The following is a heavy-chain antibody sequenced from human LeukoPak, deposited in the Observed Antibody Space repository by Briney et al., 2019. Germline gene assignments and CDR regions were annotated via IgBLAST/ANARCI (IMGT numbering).Heavy chain of an antibody. D-gene: IGHD3-10*01. J-gene: IGHJ6*02. Sequence: ASVKVSCKASGYTFTGYYMHWVRQAPGQGLEWMGWINPNSGGTNYAQKFQGRVTMTRDTSVSTAYMELSRLRSDDTAVYYRARDRLWFGPYYYGMDVWGQGTTVTVSS. CDR2: INPNSGGT. CDR1: GYTFTGYY. V-gene: IGHV1-2*02. CDR3: ARDRLWFGPYYYGMDV.